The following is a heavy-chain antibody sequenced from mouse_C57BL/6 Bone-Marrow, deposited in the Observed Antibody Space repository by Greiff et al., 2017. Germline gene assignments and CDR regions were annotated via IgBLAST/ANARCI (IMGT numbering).Heavy chain of an antibody. D-gene: IGHD1-1*01. CDR1: GYTFTSYW. CDR2: IHPNSGST. V-gene: IGHV1-64*01. CDR3: LTTVVGRYAMDY. Sequence: QVQLQQSGAELVKPGASVKLSCKASGYTFTSYWMHWVKQRPGQGLEWIGMIHPNSGSTNYNEKFKSKATLTVDKSSSTAYMQLSSLTSEDSAVYYCLTTVVGRYAMDYWGQGTSVTVSS. J-gene: IGHJ4*01.